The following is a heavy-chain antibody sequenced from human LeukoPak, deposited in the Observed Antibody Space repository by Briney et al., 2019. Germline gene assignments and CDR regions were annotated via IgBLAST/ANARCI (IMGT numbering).Heavy chain of an antibody. CDR3: ASPPMARGGY. CDR1: GFTFSDYS. CDR2: ISSNGNTI. J-gene: IGHJ4*02. D-gene: IGHD5-24*01. Sequence: PGGSLRLSCTASGFTFSDYSMSWIRQAPGKGLEWVSYISSNGNTISYADSVKGRFTISRDNSKNTLYLQMNSLRAEDTAVYYCASPPMARGGYWGQGTLVTVSS. V-gene: IGHV3-11*04.